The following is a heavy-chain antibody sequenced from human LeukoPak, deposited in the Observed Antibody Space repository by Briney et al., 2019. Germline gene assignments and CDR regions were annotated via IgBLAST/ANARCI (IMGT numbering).Heavy chain of an antibody. D-gene: IGHD1-14*01. J-gene: IGHJ6*03. CDR2: IYHSGST. CDR3: ARVLPNHNYYYYMDV. V-gene: IGHV4-38-2*01. CDR1: GYSISSGYY. Sequence: SETLSLTCAVSGYSISSGYYWGWIRQPPGKGLEWIGSIYHSGSTYYNPSLKSRVTISVDTAKNQFSLKLSPVTSADTAVYYCARVLPNHNYYYYMDVWGKGTTVTVSS.